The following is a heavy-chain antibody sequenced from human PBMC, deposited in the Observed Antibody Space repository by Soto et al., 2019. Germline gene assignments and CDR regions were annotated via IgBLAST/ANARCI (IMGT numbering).Heavy chain of an antibody. V-gene: IGHV1-46*01. CDR1: GYTFTSYY. D-gene: IGHD3-22*01. J-gene: IGHJ6*02. CDR3: ARDLGSSGFSYYYGMDV. Sequence: ASVKVSCKASGYTFTSYYMHWVRQAPGQGLEWMGKINPSGGSTSYAQKFQGRVTMTRDTSTSTVFMELSSLRSEDTAVYFCARDLGSSGFSYYYGMDVWGQGTTVTVSS. CDR2: INPSGGST.